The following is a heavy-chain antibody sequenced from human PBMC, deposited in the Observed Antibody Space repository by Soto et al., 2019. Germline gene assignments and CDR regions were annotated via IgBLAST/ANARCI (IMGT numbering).Heavy chain of an antibody. Sequence: SETLSLTCTVSGGSISSYYWSWIRQPPGKGLEWIGYIYYSGSTNYNPSLKSRVTISVDTSKNQFSLKLSSVTAADTAVYYCARLIWRRYYFDYWGQGTLVTVSS. D-gene: IGHD3-10*01. CDR3: ARLIWRRYYFDY. CDR1: GGSISSYY. J-gene: IGHJ4*02. CDR2: IYYSGST. V-gene: IGHV4-59*08.